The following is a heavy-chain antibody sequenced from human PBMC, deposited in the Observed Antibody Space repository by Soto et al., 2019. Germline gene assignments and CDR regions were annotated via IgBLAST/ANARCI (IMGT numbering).Heavy chain of an antibody. CDR2: ISSSGSTR. Sequence: EVQLVESGGGLVQPGGSLRLSCAASGIAFRSYEMNWVRQAPGKGLEWVSYISSSGSTRHYADSVKGRFTISRDNAKNSLYLQMSSLRAEDTAVYYCARSERDFWSSGYYTGWFDPGGQGTLVTVSS. CDR1: GIAFRSYE. J-gene: IGHJ5*02. V-gene: IGHV3-48*03. CDR3: ARSERDFWSSGYYTGWFDP. D-gene: IGHD3-3*01.